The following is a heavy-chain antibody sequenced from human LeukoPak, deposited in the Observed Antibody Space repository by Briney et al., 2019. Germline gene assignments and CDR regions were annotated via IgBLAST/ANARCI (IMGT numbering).Heavy chain of an antibody. CDR2: IYYSGNT. CDR3: ARRGENWGIAFDI. V-gene: IGHV4-39*01. CDR1: GGSISTSSYY. D-gene: IGHD3-16*01. J-gene: IGHJ3*02. Sequence: SETLSPTCSVSGGSISTSSYYWGWIRQPPGKGLEWIASIYYSGNTYYSPSLKSRVAISIDTSKNQFSLKLSSVTAADTAVYYCARRGENWGIAFDIWGQGTMVTVSS.